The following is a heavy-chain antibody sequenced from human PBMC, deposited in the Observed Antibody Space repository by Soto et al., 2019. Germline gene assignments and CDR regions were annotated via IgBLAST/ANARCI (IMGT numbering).Heavy chain of an antibody. Sequence: QVQLVQSGAEVKKPGASVKVSCKASGYTFASYGITWVRQSPGQGLEWMGWSSTCNGNTNYAQKLQGGVTMTTDTSTSTAYMELRSLSSDDTAVYYCARVNHSDYASNYWGQGTLVSVSS. J-gene: IGHJ4*02. V-gene: IGHV1-18*01. CDR3: ARVNHSDYASNY. CDR2: SSTCNGNT. CDR1: GYTFASYG. D-gene: IGHD5-12*01.